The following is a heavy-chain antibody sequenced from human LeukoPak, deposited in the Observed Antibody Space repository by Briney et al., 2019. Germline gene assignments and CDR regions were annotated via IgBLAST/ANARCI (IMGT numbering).Heavy chain of an antibody. CDR2: ISPNSGGT. D-gene: IGHD2-21*02. J-gene: IGHJ4*02. V-gene: IGHV1-2*02. CDR1: GYTLTELS. CDR3: ARDRLLFRFDY. Sequence: ASVKVSCKVSGYTLTELSMHWVRQAPGQGLEWMGWISPNSGGTNYAQKFQGRVTMTRDTSISTAYMELSRLRSDDTAVYYCARDRLLFRFDYWGQGTLVTVSS.